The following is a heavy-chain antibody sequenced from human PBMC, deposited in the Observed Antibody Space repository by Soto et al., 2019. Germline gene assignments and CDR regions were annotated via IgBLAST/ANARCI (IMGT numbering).Heavy chain of an antibody. CDR2: INPYNGNT. CDR3: ARGGTPIDY. CDR1: GYTFTNFG. V-gene: IGHV1-18*01. D-gene: IGHD3-16*01. J-gene: IGHJ4*02. Sequence: QVQLVQSGAEVKKPGASVKVSCKASGYTFTNFGISWVRQAPGQGLEWMGWINPYNGNTNYAQKFQGRVTMTTDTSTSTAYMEVRSLRFDATAVYYGARGGTPIDYWGQGTLVTVSS.